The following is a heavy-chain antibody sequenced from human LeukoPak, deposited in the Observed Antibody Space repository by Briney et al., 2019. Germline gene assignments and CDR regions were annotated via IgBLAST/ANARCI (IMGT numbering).Heavy chain of an antibody. CDR3: ARDRGCSSASCYEVWFDP. V-gene: IGHV3-33*01. J-gene: IGHJ5*02. D-gene: IGHD2-2*01. CDR2: IWYDGSNK. CDR1: GFTFSSYG. Sequence: PGGSLRLSCAASGFTFSSYGMHWVRQAPGKGLEWVAVIWYDGSNKYYADSVKGRFTISRDNSKNTPYLQMNSLRAEDTAVYYCARDRGCSSASCYEVWFDPWGQGTLVTVSS.